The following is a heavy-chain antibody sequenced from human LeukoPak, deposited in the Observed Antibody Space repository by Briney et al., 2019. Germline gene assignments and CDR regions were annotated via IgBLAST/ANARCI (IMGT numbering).Heavy chain of an antibody. D-gene: IGHD5-18*01. V-gene: IGHV1-24*01. CDR3: TAGRAYSLLDF. J-gene: IGHJ4*02. CDR1: GYRFTELS. Sequence: GASVKVSCKVSGYRFTELSRHWVRQAPAKGLEWLGGFDLVHGDTIYAQKFQGRVTMTEDTSTDTSYMELSSLGSEDTAVYFCTAGRAYSLLDFWGQGTLVIVSS. CDR2: FDLVHGDT.